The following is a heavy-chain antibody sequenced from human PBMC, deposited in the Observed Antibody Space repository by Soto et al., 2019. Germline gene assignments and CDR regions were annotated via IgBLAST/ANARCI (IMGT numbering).Heavy chain of an antibody. Sequence: QVQLVQSGAEVKKPGASVKVSCKASGYTFTSYGISWVRQAPGQGIEWMGWISAYNGNTNYAQKLQGRVTMTTDTSTSTAYMELRSLRSDDTAMYYCARDGAKQQLVTHYYGMDVWGQGTTVTVSS. D-gene: IGHD6-13*01. CDR1: GYTFTSYG. CDR2: ISAYNGNT. J-gene: IGHJ6*02. CDR3: ARDGAKQQLVTHYYGMDV. V-gene: IGHV1-18*01.